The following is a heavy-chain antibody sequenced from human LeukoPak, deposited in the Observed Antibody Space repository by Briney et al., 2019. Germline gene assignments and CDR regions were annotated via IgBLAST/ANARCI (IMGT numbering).Heavy chain of an antibody. Sequence: SETLSLTCTVSGGSISSGSYYWSWIRQPAVKGLEWIGRIYTSGSTNYNPSLKSRVTISVDTSKNQFSLRLSSVTAADTAVYYCAREGLNMVRGVIPKEAWGWFDPWGQGTLVTVSS. CDR1: GGSISSGSYY. CDR2: IYTSGST. J-gene: IGHJ5*02. V-gene: IGHV4-61*02. CDR3: AREGLNMVRGVIPKEAWGWFDP. D-gene: IGHD3-10*01.